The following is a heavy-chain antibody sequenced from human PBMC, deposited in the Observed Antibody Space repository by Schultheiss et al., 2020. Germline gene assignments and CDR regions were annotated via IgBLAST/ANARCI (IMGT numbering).Heavy chain of an antibody. CDR2: ISSSGSTI. Sequence: GGSLRLSCAASGFTFSDYYMSWIRQAPGKGLEWVSYISSSGSTIYYADSVKGRFTISRDNAKNSLYLQMNSLRAEDTAVYYCAKDRRTYYYGMDVWGQGTTVTVSS. CDR3: AKDRRTYYYGMDV. V-gene: IGHV3-11*01. J-gene: IGHJ6*02. CDR1: GFTFSDYY.